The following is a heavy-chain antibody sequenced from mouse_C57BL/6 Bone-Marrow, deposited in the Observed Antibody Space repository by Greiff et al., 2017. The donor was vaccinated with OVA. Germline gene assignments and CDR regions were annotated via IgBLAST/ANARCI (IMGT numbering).Heavy chain of an antibody. Sequence: VKLQQSGPELVKPGASVKISCKASGYAFSSSWMNWVKQRPGKGLEWIGRIYPGDGDTNYNGKFKGKATLTADRSSSTAYMQLSSLTSEDSAVYFCAPLRPGFAYWGQGTLVTVSA. CDR2: IYPGDGDT. D-gene: IGHD3-2*02. CDR3: APLRPGFAY. CDR1: GYAFSSSW. V-gene: IGHV1-82*01. J-gene: IGHJ3*01.